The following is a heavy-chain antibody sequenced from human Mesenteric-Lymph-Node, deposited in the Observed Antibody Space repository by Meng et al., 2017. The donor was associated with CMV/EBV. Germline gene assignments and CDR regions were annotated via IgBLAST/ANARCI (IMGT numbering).Heavy chain of an antibody. V-gene: IGHV3-30*04. CDR3: ARDEVVGSSARSRVGYFDY. D-gene: IGHD2-15*01. CDR2: ISYGGSNI. J-gene: IGHJ4*02. CDR1: GFPFSRYA. Sequence: GESLKISCAASGFPFSRYAMHWVRQAPGKGLDWVALISYGGSNINYADSVKGRFTISRDHSKNTLYLQMDSLRAEDTAIYYCARDEVVGSSARSRVGYFDYWGQGTLVTVSS.